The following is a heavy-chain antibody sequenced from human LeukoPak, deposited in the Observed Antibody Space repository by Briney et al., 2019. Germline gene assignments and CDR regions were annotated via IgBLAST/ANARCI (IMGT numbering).Heavy chain of an antibody. CDR1: GYTFTSYG. Sequence: ASVKVSCKASGYTFTSYGISWVRQAPGQGLEWMGWISAYNGNTNYAQKLQGRVTMTTDTSTSTAYMELRSLRSDDTAVYYCARSLRLYGSGSYYKPNWFDPWGQGTLVTVSS. CDR3: ARSLRLYGSGSYYKPNWFDP. V-gene: IGHV1-18*01. J-gene: IGHJ5*02. CDR2: ISAYNGNT. D-gene: IGHD3-10*01.